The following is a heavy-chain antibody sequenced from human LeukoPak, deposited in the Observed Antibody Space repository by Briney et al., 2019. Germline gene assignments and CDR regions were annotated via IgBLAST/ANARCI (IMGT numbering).Heavy chain of an antibody. V-gene: IGHV5-51*01. J-gene: IGHJ5*02. CDR2: IYPGESHT. CDR1: GYSFSNYW. D-gene: IGHD6-19*01. Sequence: GESLKISCKGSGYSFSNYWIGWVRQMPGKGLEWMGIIYPGESHTRYSPSFQGQVTISADKSISTAHLQWSSLKASDTAIYYCARQDGYSSGWYGVGFDPWGQGTLVTVSS. CDR3: ARQDGYSSGWYGVGFDP.